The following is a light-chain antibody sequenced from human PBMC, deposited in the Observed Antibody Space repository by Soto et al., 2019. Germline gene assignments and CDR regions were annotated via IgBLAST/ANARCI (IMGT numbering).Light chain of an antibody. J-gene: IGKJ1*01. CDR3: QHYNSYSEA. Sequence: EVVMTQSPATLSVSPWERATLSCRASQSVSSNLAWYQQKPGQAPRLLIYGASTRAAGIPARFSGSGSGTDFALTITSLQSDDFATYYCQHYNSYSEAFGQGTKVDIK. CDR1: QSVSSN. V-gene: IGKV3-15*01. CDR2: GAS.